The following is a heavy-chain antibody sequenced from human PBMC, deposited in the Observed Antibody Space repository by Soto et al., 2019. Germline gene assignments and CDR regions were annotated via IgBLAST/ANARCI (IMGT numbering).Heavy chain of an antibody. V-gene: IGHV1-69*13. Sequence: SVKVSCKASGGTFSSYAISWVRQAPGQGLEWMGGIIPIFGTANYAQKFQGRVTITADESTSTAYMELSSPRSEDTAVYYCARDYSGSYSFSILGYYYGMDVWGQGTTVTVSS. CDR2: IIPIFGTA. J-gene: IGHJ6*02. CDR3: ARDYSGSYSFSILGYYYGMDV. CDR1: GGTFSSYA. D-gene: IGHD1-26*01.